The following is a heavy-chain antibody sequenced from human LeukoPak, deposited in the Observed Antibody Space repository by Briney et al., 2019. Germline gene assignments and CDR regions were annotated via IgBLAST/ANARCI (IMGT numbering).Heavy chain of an antibody. Sequence: QSGGSLRLSCAASGFTFNNGPMSWVRQAPEKGLEWVAAIKESGSEDFYVDSVRGRFTISRDNAKNSLYLQMNSLRVEGTAMYYCTRGDLDPWGQGTLVTVSS. CDR2: IKESGSED. CDR1: GFTFNNGP. J-gene: IGHJ5*02. V-gene: IGHV3-7*03. CDR3: TRGDLDP.